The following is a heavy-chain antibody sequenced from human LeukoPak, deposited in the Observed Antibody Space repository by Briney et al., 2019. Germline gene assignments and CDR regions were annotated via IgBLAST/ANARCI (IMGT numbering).Heavy chain of an antibody. Sequence: ASVKVSCKASGYTFTGYYMHWVRRGPGQGLEWMGWINPNSGGTNYAQKFQGRVTMTRDTSISTAYMELSRLTSDDSAIYYCARKDYFDYWGQGTLVTVSS. CDR2: INPNSGGT. CDR1: GYTFTGYY. J-gene: IGHJ4*02. V-gene: IGHV1-2*02. CDR3: ARKDYFDY.